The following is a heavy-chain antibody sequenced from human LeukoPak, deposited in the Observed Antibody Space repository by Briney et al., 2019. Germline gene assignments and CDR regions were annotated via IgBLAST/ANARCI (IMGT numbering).Heavy chain of an antibody. J-gene: IGHJ4*02. D-gene: IGHD3-3*01. V-gene: IGHV3-30-3*01. CDR3: ATDRGWRTSGYYLYYFEY. CDR2: ISYDGSNK. Sequence: GGSLRLSCAASGFTFSSYAMHWVRQAPGKGLEWVAVISYDGSNKYYADSVKGRFTISRDHTKNLLYLQMSSLRAEDTAVYYCATDRGWRTSGYYLYYFEYWGQGTLVTFSS. CDR1: GFTFSSYA.